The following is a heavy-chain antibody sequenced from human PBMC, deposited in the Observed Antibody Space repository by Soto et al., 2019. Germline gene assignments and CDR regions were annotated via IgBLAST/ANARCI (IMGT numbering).Heavy chain of an antibody. CDR3: ASGRYGDY. CDR2: ISAHNGNT. D-gene: IGHD1-26*01. J-gene: IGHJ4*02. V-gene: IGHV1-18*01. CDR1: GYAFTTYG. Sequence: QVHLVQSGAEVKKPGASVKVSCKGSGYAFTTYGITWVRQAPGQGLEWMGWISAHNGNTNYAQKLQGRVTVTRDTSTSTASMELRSLRSDDTAVYYCASGRYGDYWGQGALVTVSS.